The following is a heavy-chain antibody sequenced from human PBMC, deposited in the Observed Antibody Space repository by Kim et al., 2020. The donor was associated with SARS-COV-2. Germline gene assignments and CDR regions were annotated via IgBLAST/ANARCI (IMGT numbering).Heavy chain of an antibody. V-gene: IGHV1-46*01. D-gene: IGHD3-22*01. CDR3: ARKYYDSSGYRFDY. J-gene: IGHJ4*02. Sequence: AQGFQGRATVTRDTSTSTVYMELNSLRSEDTAVYYCARKYYDSSGYRFDYWGQGTLVTVSS.